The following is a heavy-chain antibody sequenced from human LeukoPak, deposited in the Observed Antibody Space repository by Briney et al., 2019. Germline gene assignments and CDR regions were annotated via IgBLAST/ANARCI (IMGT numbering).Heavy chain of an antibody. CDR1: GFTFANAS. V-gene: IGHV3-15*01. Sequence: GGSLRLSCLTSGFTFANASMSWVRQAPGKGLQWVGLIKSKTEGGTTFYAAPVKDRFRISRDDGRNTLYLQMNSLTVGDTGVYYCTTGNPWGLGTLVTVSS. CDR2: IKSKTEGGTT. J-gene: IGHJ5*02. CDR3: TTGNP.